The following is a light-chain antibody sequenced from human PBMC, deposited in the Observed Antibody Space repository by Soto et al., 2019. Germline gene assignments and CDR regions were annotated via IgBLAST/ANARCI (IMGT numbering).Light chain of an antibody. CDR1: QTVSSSY. V-gene: IGKV3-20*01. CDR2: GAS. Sequence: EIVLTQSPDTLSLSPGERATLSCRASQTVSSSYLAWYQQKPGQAPRLLIYGASSRATGIPDRFSGSGSGIDFTLTISRLEPEDLAMYYCQQFGGSPNTFGQGTKLEI. CDR3: QQFGGSPNT. J-gene: IGKJ2*01.